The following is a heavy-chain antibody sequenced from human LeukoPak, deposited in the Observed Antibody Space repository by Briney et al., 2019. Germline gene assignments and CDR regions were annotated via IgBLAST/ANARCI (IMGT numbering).Heavy chain of an antibody. D-gene: IGHD3-10*01. CDR1: AFTFTDYY. CDR2: ISSSGTAI. CDR3: ARTISRGYFDY. Sequence: GGSLRLSXAASAFTFTDYYMSWIRQAPGKGLEWISYISSSGTAISYADSVKGRLTISRDNAKNSLYLQMNSLRAEDTAVYYCARTISRGYFDYWGQGTLVTVSS. V-gene: IGHV3-11*04. J-gene: IGHJ4*02.